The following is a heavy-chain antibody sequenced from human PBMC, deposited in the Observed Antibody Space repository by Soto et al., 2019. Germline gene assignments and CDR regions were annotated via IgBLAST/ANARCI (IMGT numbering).Heavy chain of an antibody. CDR1: GYTFTIYY. CDR2: INPSGGST. Sequence: QVQLVQSGAEVKKPGASVKVSCKASGYTFTIYYMHWVRQAPGQGLEWMGIINPSGGSTSYAQMFQGRVTMNRDTSTSTVYMELSSLRSEDTAIYYCARSRDRFDYWGQGTLVTVSS. CDR3: ARSRDRFDY. J-gene: IGHJ4*02. V-gene: IGHV1-46*01.